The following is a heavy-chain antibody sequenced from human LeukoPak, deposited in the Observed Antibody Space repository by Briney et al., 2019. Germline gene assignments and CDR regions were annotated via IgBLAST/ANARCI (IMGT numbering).Heavy chain of an antibody. CDR2: IIPIFDTA. J-gene: IGHJ6*02. Sequence: SVKVSCKASGGTFSSYAISWVRQAPGQGLEWMGGIIPIFDTADYAQKFQGRVTITADESTSTAYMELSSLRSEDTAVFYCARISLGVIWGYYYGMDVWGQGTTVTVSS. D-gene: IGHD3-10*01. V-gene: IGHV1-69*13. CDR1: GGTFSSYA. CDR3: ARISLGVIWGYYYGMDV.